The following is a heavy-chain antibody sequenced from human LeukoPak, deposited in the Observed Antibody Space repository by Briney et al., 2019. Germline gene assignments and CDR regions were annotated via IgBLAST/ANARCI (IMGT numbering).Heavy chain of an antibody. D-gene: IGHD5-18*01. CDR1: GDSVSNNNAA. J-gene: IGHJ4*02. CDR3: AKTDGYTYGKLHY. V-gene: IGHV6-1*01. CDR2: TYYRSKWYT. Sequence: SQTLSLTCAISGDSVSNNNAAWNWIRQSPSRGLEWLGRTYYRSKWYTDYAVSVSSRITINPDASKNQFSLQLNSVTPEDTAMYYCAKTDGYTYGKLHYWGQGTLVTVSS.